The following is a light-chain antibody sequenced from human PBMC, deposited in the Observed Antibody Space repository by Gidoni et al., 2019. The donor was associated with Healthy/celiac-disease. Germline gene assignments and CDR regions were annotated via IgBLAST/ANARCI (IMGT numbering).Light chain of an antibody. J-gene: IGKJ1*01. CDR1: QSISTW. CDR2: KAS. V-gene: IGKV1-5*03. CDR3: QQYNSYLWT. Sequence: DIQMTQSPSTLSASVGDRVTITCRASQSISTWLAWYQQKPGKAPKLLSYKASSLESGVPSRFSGSGSWTEFTLTISSLQPDDFATYYCQQYNSYLWTFGQGTKVEIK.